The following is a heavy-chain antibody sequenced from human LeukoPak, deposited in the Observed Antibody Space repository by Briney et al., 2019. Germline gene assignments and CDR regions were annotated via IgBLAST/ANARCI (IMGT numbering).Heavy chain of an antibody. CDR2: ISRSGGST. V-gene: IGHV3-23*01. CDR3: AKDKSSSGWYSDY. D-gene: IGHD6-19*01. Sequence: SGGSLRLSCAASGFTFSSYAMSWVRQAPGKGLEWVSAISRSGGSTYYADSVKGRFTISRDNSKNTLYLQMNSLRAEDTAVYYCAKDKSSSGWYSDYWGQGTLVTVSS. CDR1: GFTFSSYA. J-gene: IGHJ4*02.